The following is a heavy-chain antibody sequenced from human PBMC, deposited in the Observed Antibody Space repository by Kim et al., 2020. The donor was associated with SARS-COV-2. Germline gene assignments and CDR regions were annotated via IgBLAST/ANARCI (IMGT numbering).Heavy chain of an antibody. CDR3: TRNYYDGRYYYGMDV. CDR1: GLTFSGSA. CDR2: IRYKANNYAN. D-gene: IGHD3-22*01. J-gene: IGHJ6*02. Sequence: GGSLRLSCAASGLTFSGSAMHWVRQASGKGLEWVGRIRYKANNYANAFAASVKGRFTISRDDSKNMVYLQMNSLKTEDTAVYYCTRNYYDGRYYYGMDVWGQGTTVTVSS. V-gene: IGHV3-73*01.